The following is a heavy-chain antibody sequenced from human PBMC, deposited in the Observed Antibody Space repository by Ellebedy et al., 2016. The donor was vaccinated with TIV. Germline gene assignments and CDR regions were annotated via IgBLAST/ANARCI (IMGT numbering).Heavy chain of an antibody. CDR1: GGSVSIGNYY. CDR2: LYYSGST. D-gene: IGHD1-14*01. V-gene: IGHV4-61*01. Sequence: SETLSLXCTVSGGSVSIGNYYWTWIRQPPGQGLEWIGCLYYSGSTKYKPALKSRVTISLDTSKNQFSLKLTSLSAADTAMYYCAKDYTGIVYWGQGTLVTVSS. CDR3: AKDYTGIVY. J-gene: IGHJ4*02.